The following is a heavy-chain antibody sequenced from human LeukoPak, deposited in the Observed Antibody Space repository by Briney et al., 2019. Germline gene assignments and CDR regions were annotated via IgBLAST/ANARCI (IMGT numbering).Heavy chain of an antibody. J-gene: IGHJ4*02. D-gene: IGHD4/OR15-4a*01. Sequence: GGSLRLSRTVSGFTVSRNSMSWVRQAPGKGLEWVSFIYSDNTHYSDTVKGRFTISRDNSKNTLYLQMNSLRAEDTAVYYCARRAGAYSHPYDYWGQGTLVTVSS. CDR1: GFTVSRNS. CDR3: ARRAGAYSHPYDY. CDR2: IYSDNT. V-gene: IGHV3-53*01.